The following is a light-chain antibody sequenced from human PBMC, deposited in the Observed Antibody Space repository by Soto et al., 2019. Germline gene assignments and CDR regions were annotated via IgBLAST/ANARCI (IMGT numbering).Light chain of an antibody. CDR2: YDS. V-gene: IGLV3-21*04. J-gene: IGLJ1*01. CDR3: QVWDSSSDHYV. CDR1: NIGSKS. Sequence: SYELTQLPPVSVAPGKTARITCGGNNIGSKSVHWYQQKPGQAPVLVIYYDSDRPSGIPERFSGSKSGNTATLTISRVEAGDEADYYCQVWDSSSDHYVFGTGTKVTVL.